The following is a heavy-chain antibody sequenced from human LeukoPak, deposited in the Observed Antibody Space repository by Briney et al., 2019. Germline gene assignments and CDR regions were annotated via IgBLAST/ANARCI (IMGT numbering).Heavy chain of an antibody. J-gene: IGHJ4*02. V-gene: IGHV3-23*01. CDR3: AKDRLPSSSYYSLDY. CDR1: GFTLNSYDSYA. CDR2: ISDSAGTT. Sequence: GGSLRLSCAASGFTLNSYDSYAMSWVRQAPRKGLEWLSSISDSAGTTYYADSVKGRFTISRDNSKNTLYLQMNSLRVEDTAIYFCAKDRLPSSSYYSLDYWGQGTLVTVSS. D-gene: IGHD6-13*01.